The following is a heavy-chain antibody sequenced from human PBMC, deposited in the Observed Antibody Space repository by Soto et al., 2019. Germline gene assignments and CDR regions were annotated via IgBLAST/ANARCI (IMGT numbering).Heavy chain of an antibody. CDR1: GGTFSSYA. V-gene: IGHV1-69*13. CDR3: ASVDTAMVDHDY. Sequence: SVKVSCKASGGTFSSYAISWVRQAPGQGLEWMGGIIPIFGTANYAQKFQGRVTITADESTSTAYMELSSLRSEDTAVYYCASVDTAMVDHDYWGQGTLVTVSS. J-gene: IGHJ4*02. D-gene: IGHD5-18*01. CDR2: IIPIFGTA.